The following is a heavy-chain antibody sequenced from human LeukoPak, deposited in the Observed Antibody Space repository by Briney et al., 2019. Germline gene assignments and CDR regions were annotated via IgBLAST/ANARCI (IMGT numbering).Heavy chain of an antibody. D-gene: IGHD2-21*02. V-gene: IGHV5-51*01. J-gene: IGHJ6*02. CDR3: ARGPCGGDCPYGMDV. CDR2: IYPGDSDT. CDR1: GHSFTSYW. Sequence: GESLKISCKGSGHSFTSYWIGWVRQMPGKGLEWMGIIYPGDSDTRYSPSFQGQVTISADKSISTAYLQWSSLKASDTAMYYCARGPCGGDCPYGMDVWGQGTTVTVSS.